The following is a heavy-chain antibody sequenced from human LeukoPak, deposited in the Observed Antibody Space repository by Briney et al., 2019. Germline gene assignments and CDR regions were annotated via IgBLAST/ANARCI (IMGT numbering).Heavy chain of an antibody. Sequence: SETLSLTCTVSGYSISSGYYWGWIRQPPGKGLEWTGSIDHSGSTYYNPPLKSRVTISVDTSKNQFSLKLSSVTAADTAVYYCARERAVTTYYYVDYWGQGTLVTVSS. CDR2: IDHSGST. V-gene: IGHV4-38-2*02. D-gene: IGHD4-17*01. CDR1: GYSISSGYY. J-gene: IGHJ4*02. CDR3: ARERAVTTYYYVDY.